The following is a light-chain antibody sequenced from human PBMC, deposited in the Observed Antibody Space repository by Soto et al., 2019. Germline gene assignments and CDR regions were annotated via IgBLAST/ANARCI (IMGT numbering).Light chain of an antibody. CDR3: LLFYAGPRV. V-gene: IGLV7-46*01. CDR1: TGTVTSGHY. J-gene: IGLJ3*02. CDR2: DTS. Sequence: QTVVTQEPSLTVSPGGTVTLTCGSNTGTVTSGHYPYWFQQKPGQAPRTLFYDTSNKHSWTPARFSGSLLGGKAALTLSGAQPEDEAEYYCLLFYAGPRVFGGGTKVTVL.